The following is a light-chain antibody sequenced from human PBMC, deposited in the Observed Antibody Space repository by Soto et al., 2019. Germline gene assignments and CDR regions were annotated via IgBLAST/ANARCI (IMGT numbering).Light chain of an antibody. V-gene: IGKV1-5*03. CDR3: QQYNSYPWT. J-gene: IGKJ1*01. CDR1: QSINSW. Sequence: DIQMTQSPSTLSASVGDRVTITCRASQSINSWLAWYQQKPGKAPNLLIYKASSLESGVPSRFSGSESGTECTLTISSLQPDDFATYYCQQYNSYPWTFGQGTQVQIK. CDR2: KAS.